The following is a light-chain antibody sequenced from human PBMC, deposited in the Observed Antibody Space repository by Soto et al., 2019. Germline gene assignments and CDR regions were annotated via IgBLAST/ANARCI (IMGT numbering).Light chain of an antibody. CDR1: SSDVGGYNY. CDR3: SSYTSRSTWV. Sequence: QSVLTQPASVSGSPGQSITLSCTGSSSDVGGYNYVSWYQQHPGTAPKLMIYKVNNRPSGVSNRFSGSKSGNTASLSISGLQAEDEADYYCSSYTSRSTWVFGGGTKLTVL. J-gene: IGLJ3*02. CDR2: KVN. V-gene: IGLV2-14*01.